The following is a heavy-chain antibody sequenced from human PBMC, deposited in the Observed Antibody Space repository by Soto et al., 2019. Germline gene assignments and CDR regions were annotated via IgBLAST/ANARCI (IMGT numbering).Heavy chain of an antibody. CDR3: TRGVVIGY. Sequence: GGSLRLSCTTSGFVFGDYEMSWFRQAPGKGLEWVGFIRTNSRGATTEYAASVRGRFTISRDDSKSVAYLQMNSLKIEDTAVYYCTRGVVIGYRGQGTPVTVSS. CDR2: IRTNSRGATT. CDR1: GFVFGDYE. V-gene: IGHV3-49*03. J-gene: IGHJ4*02.